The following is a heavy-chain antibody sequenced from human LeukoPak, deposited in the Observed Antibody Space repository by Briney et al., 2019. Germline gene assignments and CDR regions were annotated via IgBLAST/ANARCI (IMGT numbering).Heavy chain of an antibody. CDR1: GFTFSTYW. CDR3: SRAYSTGWLGINDY. V-gene: IGHV3-7*05. Sequence: GGSLRLSCAASGFTFSTYWMSWVRQAPGKGLEWVAIIKPDGSEKYYVDSVKGRFTISRDNAENSLYLQMNSLRADDTAVYYCSRAYSTGWLGINDYWGQGALVTVSS. CDR2: IKPDGSEK. J-gene: IGHJ4*02. D-gene: IGHD6-19*01.